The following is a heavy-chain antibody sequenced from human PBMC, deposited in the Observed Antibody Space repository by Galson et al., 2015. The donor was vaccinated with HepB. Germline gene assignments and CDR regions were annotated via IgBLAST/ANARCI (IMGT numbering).Heavy chain of an antibody. CDR2: LYSGGST. J-gene: IGHJ4*02. CDR3: VRDNYYDSREGPNYYFDY. V-gene: IGHV3-66*02. CDR1: GFSVSINY. Sequence: SLRLSCAASGFSVSINYMSWVRQAPGKGLEWVSVLYSGGSTYYADSVKGRFTISRDNSKNTLYLQMNSLRAEDTAVYYCVRDNYYDSREGPNYYFDYWGQGTLVTVSS. D-gene: IGHD3-22*01.